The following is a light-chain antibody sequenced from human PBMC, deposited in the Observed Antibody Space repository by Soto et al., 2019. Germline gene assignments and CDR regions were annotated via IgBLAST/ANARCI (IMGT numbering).Light chain of an antibody. V-gene: IGKV4-1*01. CDR3: MQSTQLPPT. CDR1: QSILYSSNNKNY. CDR2: WAS. J-gene: IGKJ5*01. Sequence: IVMTQSPDSLAVSLGERATINCKSSQSILYSSNNKNYLTWYQQKPGQPPKLLIYWASTRESGVPDRFSGSGSGTDFTLTISSLQAEDVAIYYCMQSTQLPPTFGQGTRLGIE.